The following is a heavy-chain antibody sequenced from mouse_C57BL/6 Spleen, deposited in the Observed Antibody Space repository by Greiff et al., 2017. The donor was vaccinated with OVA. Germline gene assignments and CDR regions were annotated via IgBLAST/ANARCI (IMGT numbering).Heavy chain of an antibody. CDR1: GYTFTDYY. V-gene: IGHV1-26*01. J-gene: IGHJ3*01. CDR3: AKLGTWFAY. Sequence: VQLQQSGPELVKPGASVKISCKASGYTFTDYYMNWVKQSHGKSLEWIGDINPNNGGTSYNQKFKGKATLTVDKSSSTAYMELRSLTSEDSAVYYCAKLGTWFAYWGQGTLVTVSA. CDR2: INPNNGGT. D-gene: IGHD4-1*01.